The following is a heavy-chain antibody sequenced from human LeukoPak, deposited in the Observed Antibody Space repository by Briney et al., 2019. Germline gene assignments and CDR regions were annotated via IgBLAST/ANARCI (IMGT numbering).Heavy chain of an antibody. V-gene: IGHV3-30-3*01. CDR3: ARVFSSGWRLLDY. CDR2: ISYDGSNK. J-gene: IGHJ4*02. CDR1: GFTVSSNY. D-gene: IGHD6-19*01. Sequence: GGSLRLSCAASGFTVSSNYMSWVRQAPGRGLEWVAVISYDGSNKYYADSVKGRFTISRDNSKNTLYLQMNSLRAEDTAVYYCARVFSSGWRLLDYWGQGTLVTVSS.